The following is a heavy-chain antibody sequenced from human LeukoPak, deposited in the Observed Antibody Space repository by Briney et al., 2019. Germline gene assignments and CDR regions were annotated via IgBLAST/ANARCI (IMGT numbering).Heavy chain of an antibody. CDR2: IYYSGST. J-gene: IGHJ5*02. V-gene: IGHV4-39*01. D-gene: IGHD2-15*01. CDR1: GGSISSSSYY. Sequence: SETLSLTCTVSGGSISSSSYYWGWIRQPPGKGLEWIGSIYYSGSTYYNPSLKSRVTISVDTSKNQFSLKLSSVTAADTAVYYCARGSVGGSCYFGCVVWFDPWGQGTLVTVSS. CDR3: ARGSVGGSCYFGCVVWFDP.